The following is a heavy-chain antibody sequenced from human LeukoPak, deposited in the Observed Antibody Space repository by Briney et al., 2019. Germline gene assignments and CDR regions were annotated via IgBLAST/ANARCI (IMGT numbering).Heavy chain of an antibody. CDR1: GFTFTSSA. V-gene: IGHV1-58*02. Sequence: SVKVSCKASGFTFTSSAMQWVRQARGQRLEWIGWIVVGSGKTNYAQKFQERVTITRDMSTSTAYMELSSLISEDTAVYYCARDKGAVVDYWGQGTLVTVSS. CDR3: ARDKGAVVDY. D-gene: IGHD2-15*01. CDR2: IVVGSGKT. J-gene: IGHJ4*02.